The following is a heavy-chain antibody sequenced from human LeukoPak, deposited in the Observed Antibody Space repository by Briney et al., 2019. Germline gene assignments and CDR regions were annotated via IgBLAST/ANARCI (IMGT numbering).Heavy chain of an antibody. J-gene: IGHJ5*02. D-gene: IGHD6-13*01. CDR3: ARDKEHSSSRDWFDP. Sequence: GGSLRLSCAASGFTFSSYAMSWVRQAPGKGLEWVSAISGSGDSTYYSDSVKGRFTISRDNSKNTLYLQMNSLRAEDTAVYYCARDKEHSSSRDWFDPWGQGTLVTVSS. V-gene: IGHV3-23*01. CDR2: ISGSGDST. CDR1: GFTFSSYA.